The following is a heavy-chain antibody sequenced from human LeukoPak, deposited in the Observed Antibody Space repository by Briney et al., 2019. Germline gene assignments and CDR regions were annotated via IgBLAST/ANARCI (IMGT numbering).Heavy chain of an antibody. D-gene: IGHD3-9*01. Sequence: SETLSFTCAVYGGSFSYYYWSWIRQPPGKTLEWIGEINHSGSTNYNPSLKSRVTISVDTSKNQFSLKLSSVTAADTAVYYCAIRKYYDILTGYRKIPTSGFDPWGQGTLVTVSS. CDR1: GGSFSYYY. CDR2: INHSGST. CDR3: AIRKYYDILTGYRKIPTSGFDP. V-gene: IGHV4-34*01. J-gene: IGHJ5*02.